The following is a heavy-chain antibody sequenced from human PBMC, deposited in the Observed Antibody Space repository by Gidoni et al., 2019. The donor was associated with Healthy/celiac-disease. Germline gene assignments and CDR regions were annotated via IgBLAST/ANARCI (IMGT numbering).Heavy chain of an antibody. CDR2: IIGSGGDT. V-gene: IGHV3-23*04. CDR1: GVTFSSYA. CDR3: AKRGYSSSVRWYAFDY. Sequence: EVQLVESGRGWVQPGGSLRLSCEAAGVTFSSYAMSWVRQAPGKGLEWVSAIIGSGGDTSSADSVKGRFTISRDNSKNTLYLQMNSLRAEDTAVYYCAKRGYSSSVRWYAFDYWGQGTLVTVSS. D-gene: IGHD6-13*01. J-gene: IGHJ4*02.